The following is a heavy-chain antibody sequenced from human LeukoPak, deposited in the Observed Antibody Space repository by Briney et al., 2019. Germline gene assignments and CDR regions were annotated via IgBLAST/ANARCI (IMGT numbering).Heavy chain of an antibody. Sequence: SVKVSCKASGGTFSSYAISWVRQAPGQGLEWMGGISPIFGTANYAQKFQGRVTITADKSTSTAYMELSSLRSEDTAVYYCARDVGYYDSSGYYDAFDIWGQGTMVTVSS. J-gene: IGHJ3*02. CDR3: ARDVGYYDSSGYYDAFDI. D-gene: IGHD3-22*01. V-gene: IGHV1-69*06. CDR1: GGTFSSYA. CDR2: ISPIFGTA.